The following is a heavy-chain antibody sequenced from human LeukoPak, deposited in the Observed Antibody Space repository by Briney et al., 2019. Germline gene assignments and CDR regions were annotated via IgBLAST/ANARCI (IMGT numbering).Heavy chain of an antibody. V-gene: IGHV4-59*01. J-gene: IGHJ4*02. CDR1: GGSISSYY. CDR2: IYYSGST. D-gene: IGHD3-22*01. Sequence: SETLSPTCNISGGSISSYYWSWIRQPPGKGLEWIGYIYYSGSTNYNPSLKSRVTISVDTSKNQFSLKLSSVTAADTAVYYCARVRTTYYYDSSGYLDYWGQGTLVTVSS. CDR3: ARVRTTYYYDSSGYLDY.